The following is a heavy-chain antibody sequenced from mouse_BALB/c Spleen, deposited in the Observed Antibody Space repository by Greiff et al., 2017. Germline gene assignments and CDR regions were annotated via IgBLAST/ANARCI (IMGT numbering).Heavy chain of an antibody. CDR1: GFTFSSFG. CDR3: ARDFYSLAY. CDR2: ISRGSSTI. Sequence: EVQLEQSGAGLVQPGASRKLSCTASGFTFSSFGMHWVRQNPDKGLEWVAYISRGSSTINYADKLKGRFTISRDNPTNTLFLQMTSLRSEDTAVYYCARDFYSLAYWGQGTLVTVSA. V-gene: IGHV5-17*02. J-gene: IGHJ3*01. D-gene: IGHD2-1*01.